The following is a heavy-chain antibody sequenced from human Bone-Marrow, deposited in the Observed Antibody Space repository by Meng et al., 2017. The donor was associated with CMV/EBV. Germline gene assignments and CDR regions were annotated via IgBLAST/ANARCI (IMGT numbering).Heavy chain of an antibody. Sequence: GGSLRLSCAASAFSFSDYYMNWVRQAPGKGLEWVAVIWYDGSNKYYADSVKGRFTISRDNSKNTLYLQMNSLRAEDTAVYYCASWYSGSYYWGQGTLVTVSS. CDR3: ASWYSGSYY. D-gene: IGHD1-26*01. CDR2: IWYDGSNK. CDR1: AFSFSDYY. J-gene: IGHJ4*02. V-gene: IGHV3-33*08.